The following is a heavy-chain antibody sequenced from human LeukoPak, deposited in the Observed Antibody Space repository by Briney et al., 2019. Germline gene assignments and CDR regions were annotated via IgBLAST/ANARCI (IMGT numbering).Heavy chain of an antibody. D-gene: IGHD1-26*01. CDR2: INPNSGGT. CDR1: GYTFTGYY. CDR3: ARASIVGATTAGY. Sequence: ASVKVSCKASGYTFTGYYMHWVRQAPGQGLEWMGWINPNSGGTNYAQELQGRVTMTRDTSIRTAYMELSRLRSDDTAVYYCARASIVGATTAGYWGQGTLVTVSS. V-gene: IGHV1-2*02. J-gene: IGHJ4*02.